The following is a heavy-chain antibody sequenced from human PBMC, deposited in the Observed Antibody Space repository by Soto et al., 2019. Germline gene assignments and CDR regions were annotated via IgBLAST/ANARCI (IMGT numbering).Heavy chain of an antibody. D-gene: IGHD6-13*01. Sequence: GGSLRLSCAASGFTFSSYGMHWVRQAPGKGLEWVAVIWYDGSNKYYADSVKGRFTISRDNSKNTLYLQMNSLRAEDTAVYYCARDVAAAGTAYYYYYYGMDVWGQGTTVTVSS. J-gene: IGHJ6*02. CDR1: GFTFSSYG. V-gene: IGHV3-33*01. CDR3: ARDVAAAGTAYYYYYYGMDV. CDR2: IWYDGSNK.